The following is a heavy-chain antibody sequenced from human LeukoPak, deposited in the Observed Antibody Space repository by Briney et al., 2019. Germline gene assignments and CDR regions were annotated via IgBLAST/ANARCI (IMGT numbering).Heavy chain of an antibody. CDR3: ARLKGITGGTFDP. V-gene: IGHV5-51*01. CDR2: IYPGDSDT. J-gene: IGHJ5*02. Sequence: GGALEISFKGSGYRFTTYWIGWVRQRPGKGLEGMGIIYPGDSDTRYSPSFQGQVTISADKSNSTAYLQWSRLNASDTAMYYCARLKGITGGTFDPWGQGTLVTVFS. CDR1: GYRFTTYW. D-gene: IGHD7-27*01.